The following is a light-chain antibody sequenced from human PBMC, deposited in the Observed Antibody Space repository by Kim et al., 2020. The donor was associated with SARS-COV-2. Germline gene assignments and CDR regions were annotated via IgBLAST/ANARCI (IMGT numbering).Light chain of an antibody. Sequence: SVSPGESATLSGRASQSVSSNLAWYQQKPGQAPRLLIYGASTRATGIPARFSGSGSGTEFTLTISSLQSEDFAVYYCQQYNNWWTFGQGTKVEIK. J-gene: IGKJ1*01. V-gene: IGKV3-15*01. CDR1: QSVSSN. CDR3: QQYNNWWT. CDR2: GAS.